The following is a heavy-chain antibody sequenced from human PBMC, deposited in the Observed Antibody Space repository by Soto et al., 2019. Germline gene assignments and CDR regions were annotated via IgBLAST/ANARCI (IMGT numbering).Heavy chain of an antibody. Sequence: SETLSLTCAVYGGAFSDYYWSWIRQPPGKGLERIGEINSSGSTNYSPSLKSRVTISVGMSKNQFSLKLTSVTAADTAVYYCARARATIAAAAIFDCWGQGTLVTVS. V-gene: IGHV4-34*01. CDR1: GGAFSDYY. CDR3: ARARATIAAAAIFDC. J-gene: IGHJ4*02. CDR2: INSSGST. D-gene: IGHD6-13*01.